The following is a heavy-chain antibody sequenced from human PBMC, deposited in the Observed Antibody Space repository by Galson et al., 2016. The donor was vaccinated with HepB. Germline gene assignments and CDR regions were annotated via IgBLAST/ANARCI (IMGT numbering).Heavy chain of an antibody. CDR1: GFTFSDYE. D-gene: IGHD6-13*01. CDR2: ISGSGRTT. Sequence: SLRLSCAASGFTFSDYEMSWIRQAPGKGLKWVAYISGSGRTTYYEDSVKGRFSTSRDNAKNLVSLQMNTLRAEDTAVYFCAREAPADHFDYWGQGTLVTVSS. CDR3: AREAPADHFDY. V-gene: IGHV3-11*01. J-gene: IGHJ4*02.